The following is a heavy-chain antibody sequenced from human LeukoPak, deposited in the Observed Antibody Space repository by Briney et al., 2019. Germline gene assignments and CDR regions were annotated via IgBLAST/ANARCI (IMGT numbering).Heavy chain of an antibody. Sequence: GRSLRLSCAASGFTFDDYAMHWVRQAPGKGLEWVSGISWNSGSIGYADSVKGRFTISRDNAKNSLYLQMNSLRAEDTAVYYCASTWEQWLIDYWGQGTLVTVSS. CDR1: GFTFDDYA. CDR3: ASTWEQWLIDY. D-gene: IGHD6-19*01. V-gene: IGHV3-9*01. J-gene: IGHJ4*02. CDR2: ISWNSGSI.